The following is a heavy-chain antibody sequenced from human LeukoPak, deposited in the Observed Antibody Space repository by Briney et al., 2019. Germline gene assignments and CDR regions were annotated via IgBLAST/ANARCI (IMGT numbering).Heavy chain of an antibody. V-gene: IGHV3-33*08. Sequence: PGGSLRLSCAASGFTFSSYLMHWVRQAPGKGLEWVAVIWYDGSNKYYADSVKGRFTISRDNSKNTLYLLMNSLRADDTAVYYCARGSRRAAGALDSWGQGTLVTVSS. D-gene: IGHD6-13*01. CDR3: ARGSRRAAGALDS. CDR1: GFTFSSYL. J-gene: IGHJ4*02. CDR2: IWYDGSNK.